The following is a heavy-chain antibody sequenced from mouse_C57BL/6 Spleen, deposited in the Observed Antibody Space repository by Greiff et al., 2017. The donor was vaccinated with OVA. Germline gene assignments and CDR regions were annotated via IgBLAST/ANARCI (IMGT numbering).Heavy chain of an antibody. J-gene: IGHJ4*01. CDR1: GYTFTSYW. V-gene: IGHV1-50*01. CDR3: ARGELRYYAMDY. CDR2: IDPSDSYT. D-gene: IGHD1-1*01. Sequence: QLQQPGAELVKPGASVKLSCKASGYTFTSYWMQWVKQRPGQGLEWIGEIDPSDSYTNYNQKFKGKATLTVDTSSSTAYMQLSSLTSEDSAVYYCARGELRYYAMDYWGQGTSVTVSS.